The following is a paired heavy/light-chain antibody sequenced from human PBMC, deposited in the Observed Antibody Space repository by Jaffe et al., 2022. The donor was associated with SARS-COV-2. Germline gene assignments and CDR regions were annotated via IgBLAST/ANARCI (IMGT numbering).Light chain of an antibody. J-gene: IGKJ1*01. Sequence: DIVMTQSPDSLAVSLGERATINCKSSLSLLDISNNKDYLAWYQQKPGQPPKLLIYWASTRESGVPDRFSGSGSGTDFTLTISSLQAEDVAVYYCQQYDRRPTWTFGQGTKVEIK. CDR3: QQYDRRPTWT. V-gene: IGKV4-1*01. CDR2: WAS. CDR1: LSLLDISNNKDY.
Heavy chain of an antibody. Sequence: EVQVLESGGGLVQPGGSLRLSCAASGFIVSSYAMTWVRQAPGKGLEWVSIISATGIDTFYAGSVKGRFTIFRDTSKNTLFLQMNSLRVEDTAVYFCAKGRPGAPPTDAFDIWGQGTVVTVSS. CDR1: GFIVSSYA. D-gene: IGHD1-26*01. V-gene: IGHV3-23*01. J-gene: IGHJ3*02. CDR3: AKGRPGAPPTDAFDI. CDR2: ISATGIDT.